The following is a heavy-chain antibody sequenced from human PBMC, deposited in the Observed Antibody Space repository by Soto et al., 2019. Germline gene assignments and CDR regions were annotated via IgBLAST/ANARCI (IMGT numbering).Heavy chain of an antibody. J-gene: IGHJ6*02. D-gene: IGHD3-3*01. CDR1: GFTFSSYA. CDR3: ARARRFLEWLSFWYGMDV. Sequence: GGSLRLSCAASGFTFSSYAMHWVRQAPGKGLEWVAVISYDGSNKYYADSVKGRFTISRDNSKNTLYLQMNSLRAEDTAVYYCARARRFLEWLSFWYGMDVWGQGTTVTVSS. V-gene: IGHV3-30-3*01. CDR2: ISYDGSNK.